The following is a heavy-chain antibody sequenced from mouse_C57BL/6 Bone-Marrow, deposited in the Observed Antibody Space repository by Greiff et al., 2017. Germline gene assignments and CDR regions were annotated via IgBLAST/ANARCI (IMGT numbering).Heavy chain of an antibody. D-gene: IGHD2-4*01. J-gene: IGHJ1*03. V-gene: IGHV1-5*01. CDR2: IYPGNSDT. Sequence: EVQLQQSGTVLARPGASVKMSCKTSGYTFTSYWMHWVKQRPGQGLAWIGAIYPGNSDTSYNQKFKGKAKLTAVTSASTAYMELSSLTNEDSAVYYCTRWRGLHPSFDVWGTGTTVTVSS. CDR1: GYTFTSYW. CDR3: TRWRGLHPSFDV.